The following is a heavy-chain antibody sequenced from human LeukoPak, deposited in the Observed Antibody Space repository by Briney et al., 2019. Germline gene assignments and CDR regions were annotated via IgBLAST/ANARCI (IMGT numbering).Heavy chain of an antibody. CDR3: AGTEEGPFDY. CDR1: GFTFSSYA. J-gene: IGHJ4*02. CDR2: ISGSGGST. V-gene: IGHV3-23*01. D-gene: IGHD1-1*01. Sequence: PGGSLRLSCAASGFTFSSYAMSWVRQAPGKGPEWVSAISGSGGSTYYADSVKGQFTISRDNSKNTLYLQMNSLRAEDTAVYYCAGTEEGPFDYWGQGTLVTVSS.